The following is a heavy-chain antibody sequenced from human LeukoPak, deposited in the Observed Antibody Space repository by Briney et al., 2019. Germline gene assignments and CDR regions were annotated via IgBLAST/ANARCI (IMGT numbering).Heavy chain of an antibody. Sequence: GGSLRLSCVASGFTFDDYAMHWVRQAPGKGLEWVSGISWNGGSIGYADSVKGRFAISRDNAKNSLYLQMNSLRAEDTALYYCARGAFYGSGYYSDFWGQGALVTVSS. D-gene: IGHD3-10*01. CDR3: ARGAFYGSGYYSDF. V-gene: IGHV3-9*01. CDR1: GFTFDDYA. CDR2: ISWNGGSI. J-gene: IGHJ4*02.